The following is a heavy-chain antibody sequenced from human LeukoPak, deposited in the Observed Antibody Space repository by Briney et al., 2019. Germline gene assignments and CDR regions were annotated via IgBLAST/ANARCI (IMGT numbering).Heavy chain of an antibody. CDR1: GYTFTSYG. CDR2: ISAYNGNT. CDR3: ARGDYDYVWGSYRPDPLFDY. D-gene: IGHD3-16*02. Sequence: ASVKVPCKASGYTFTSYGISWVRQAPGQGLEWMGWISAYNGNTNYAQKLQGRVTMTTDTSTSTAYMELRSLRSDDTAVYYCARGDYDYVWGSYRPDPLFDYWGQGTLVTVSS. V-gene: IGHV1-18*01. J-gene: IGHJ4*02.